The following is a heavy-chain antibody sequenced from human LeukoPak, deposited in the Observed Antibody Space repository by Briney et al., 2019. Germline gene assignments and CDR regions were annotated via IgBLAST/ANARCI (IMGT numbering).Heavy chain of an antibody. CDR1: GDSISSGSYY. D-gene: IGHD3-22*01. CDR2: IYTSGST. Sequence: SQTLSLTCTVSGDSISSGSYYWSWIRQPAGKGLEWIGRIYTSGSTKYNPSLTSRVTISVDVSKNQFSLKLSSVTAADTAVYYCAKSTYYYDTFVNAFDFWGQGTVVTVSS. V-gene: IGHV4-61*02. CDR3: AKSTYYYDTFVNAFDF. J-gene: IGHJ3*01.